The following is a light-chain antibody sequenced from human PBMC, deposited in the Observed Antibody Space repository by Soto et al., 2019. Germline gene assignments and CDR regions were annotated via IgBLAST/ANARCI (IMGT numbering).Light chain of an antibody. J-gene: IGKJ3*01. CDR2: AAS. V-gene: IGKV1-39*01. CDR1: QSISSY. CDR3: QPSYSTPFT. Sequence: DIQMTQSPSSLSASVGDRVTITCRASQSISSYLNWYQQKPGKAPKLLIYAASSLQSGVPSRFRVSRSGTDFTLTISSLQPEDFATYYCQPSYSTPFTFGPGTKVDIK.